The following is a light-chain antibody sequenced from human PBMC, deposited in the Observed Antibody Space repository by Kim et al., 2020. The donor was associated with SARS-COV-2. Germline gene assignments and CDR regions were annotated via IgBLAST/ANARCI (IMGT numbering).Light chain of an antibody. CDR1: HYITSY. CDR2: GAT. J-gene: IGKJ2*01. V-gene: IGKV1-39*01. CDR3: QQSYRTPPYT. Sequence: SVGDRVPITCRASHYITSYLNVYQLKPGKAPKLLIYGATTLQSGVPLRFGGSGVGTDFNLTITSLHADDSATYFCQQSYRTPPYTFGQGTKVDIK.